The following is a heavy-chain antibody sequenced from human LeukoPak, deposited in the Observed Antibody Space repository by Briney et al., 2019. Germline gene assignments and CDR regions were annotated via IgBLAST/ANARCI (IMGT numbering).Heavy chain of an antibody. D-gene: IGHD1-7*01. Sequence: GGSLRLSCAASGFTSRNYWMNWVRQAPGKGLEWVANIKPDGSEKRYVDSVKGRFTISRDNAKNSLYLQMNGLRAEDTAVYYCARVVGTDEGADYWGQGTLVTVSS. J-gene: IGHJ4*02. V-gene: IGHV3-7*04. CDR2: IKPDGSEK. CDR3: ARVVGTDEGADY. CDR1: GFTSRNYW.